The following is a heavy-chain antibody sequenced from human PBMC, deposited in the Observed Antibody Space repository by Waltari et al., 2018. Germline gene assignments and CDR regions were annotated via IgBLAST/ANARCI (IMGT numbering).Heavy chain of an antibody. Sequence: EVQLVESGGGLVQPGRSLRLSCAASGFPFDDYAMPWVRQAPGKGLEWVSGISWNSGSIGYADSVKGRFTISRDNAKNSLYLQMNSLRAEDTALYYCAKGRVGIASPPFDYWGQGTLVTVSS. CDR1: GFPFDDYA. J-gene: IGHJ4*02. D-gene: IGHD2-21*01. V-gene: IGHV3-9*01. CDR2: ISWNSGSI. CDR3: AKGRVGIASPPFDY.